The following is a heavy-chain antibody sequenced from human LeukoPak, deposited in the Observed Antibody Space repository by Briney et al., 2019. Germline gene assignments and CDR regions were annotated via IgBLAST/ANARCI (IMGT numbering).Heavy chain of an antibody. CDR2: IYYSGST. Sequence: SETLSLTCTVSGGSISSYYWSWIRRPPGKGLEWIGYIYYSGSTNYNPSLKSRVTIPVDTSKNQFSLKLSSVTAADTAVYYCARDLDIVVVVAATRRDMNWFDPWGQGTLVTVSS. CDR3: ARDLDIVVVVAATRRDMNWFDP. D-gene: IGHD2-15*01. V-gene: IGHV4-59*12. J-gene: IGHJ5*02. CDR1: GGSISSYY.